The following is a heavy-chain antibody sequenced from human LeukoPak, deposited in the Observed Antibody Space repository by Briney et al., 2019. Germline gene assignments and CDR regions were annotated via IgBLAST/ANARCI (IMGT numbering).Heavy chain of an antibody. CDR1: GYTFTSYD. CDR3: ARVVGIAAAGTKNWFDP. CDR2: ISAYNGNT. V-gene: IGHV1-18*01. D-gene: IGHD6-13*01. Sequence: ASVKVSCKASGYTFTSYDISWVRQAPGQGLEWMGWISAYNGNTNYAQKLQGRVTMTTDTSTSTTYMELRSLRSDDTAVYYCARVVGIAAAGTKNWFDPWGQGTLVTVSS. J-gene: IGHJ5*02.